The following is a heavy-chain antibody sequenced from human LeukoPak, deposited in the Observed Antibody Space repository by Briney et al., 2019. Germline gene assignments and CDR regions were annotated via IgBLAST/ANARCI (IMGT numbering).Heavy chain of an antibody. CDR3: ARVYSYDAFDI. J-gene: IGHJ3*02. Sequence: SETLSLTCTVSGDSISSYYWSWIRQPPGKGLEWIGYIYYSGSTHYNPSLKSRVTISVNTSKNQFSLKLTSVTAADTAVYYCARVYSYDAFDIWGQGTMVTVSS. CDR1: GDSISSYY. CDR2: IYYSGST. D-gene: IGHD5-18*01. V-gene: IGHV4-59*08.